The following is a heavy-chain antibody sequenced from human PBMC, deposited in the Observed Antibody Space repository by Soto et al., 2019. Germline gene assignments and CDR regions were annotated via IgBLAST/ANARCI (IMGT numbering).Heavy chain of an antibody. CDR2: IYYSGST. CDR1: GGSISSGGYY. Sequence: SETLSLTCTVSGGSISSGGYYWSWIRQHPGKGLEWIGYIYYSGSTYYNPSLKSRVTISVDTSKNQFSLKLSSVTAADTAVYYCASSGDCSGGSCYWFDPRGQGTLVTLPS. J-gene: IGHJ5*02. V-gene: IGHV4-31*03. D-gene: IGHD2-15*01. CDR3: ASSGDCSGGSCYWFDP.